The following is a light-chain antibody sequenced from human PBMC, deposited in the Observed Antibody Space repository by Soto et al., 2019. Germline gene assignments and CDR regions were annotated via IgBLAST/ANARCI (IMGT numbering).Light chain of an antibody. CDR2: SNN. V-gene: IGLV1-44*01. CDR3: AAWDDSLNGRYV. CDR1: SSNIGSNT. J-gene: IGLJ1*01. Sequence: QSVLTQPPSASGTPGQRVTISCSGSSSNIGSNTVNWYQQLPGTAPKLLMYSNNQRPSGVPDRFSGSKSGTSASLAISGLQSEDEADYFCAAWDDSLNGRYVFGTGTKVTVL.